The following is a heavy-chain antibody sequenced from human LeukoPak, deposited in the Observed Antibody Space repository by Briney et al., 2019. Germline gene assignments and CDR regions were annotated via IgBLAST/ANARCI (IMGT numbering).Heavy chain of an antibody. V-gene: IGHV3-74*01. CDR2: IESDGST. D-gene: IGHD3-10*01. J-gene: IGHJ5*02. Sequence: GGSLRLSCAASGFTFSNYEMHWVRQTPGKGLMWVSRIESDGSTIYADSVKDRFTISRDNGKNTVYLQMNSLRVDDTAMYYCARAVTYFYGSVTYDWFDPWGQGTLVTVSS. CDR3: ARAVTYFYGSVTYDWFDP. CDR1: GFTFSNYE.